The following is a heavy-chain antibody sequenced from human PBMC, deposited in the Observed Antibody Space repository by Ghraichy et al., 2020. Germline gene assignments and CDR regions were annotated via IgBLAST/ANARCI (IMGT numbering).Heavy chain of an antibody. CDR2: ITHSGSS. CDR3: ARVPVVRGAIIRHFDY. D-gene: IGHD3-10*02. Sequence: SETLSLTCAVYGGAFSGYYWSWIRQPPGKGLEWIGEITHSGSSNYNPSLKSRLTISVDTSKNQFSLKLSSVTAADTAVYYCARVPVVRGAIIRHFDYWGPRTLVTVAS. V-gene: IGHV4-34*01. CDR1: GGAFSGYY. J-gene: IGHJ4*01.